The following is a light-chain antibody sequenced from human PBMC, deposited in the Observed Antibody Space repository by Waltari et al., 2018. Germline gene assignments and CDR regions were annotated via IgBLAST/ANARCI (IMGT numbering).Light chain of an antibody. J-gene: IGKJ2*03. CDR3: QQHDNSPHS. Sequence: DIQMTQSPSSLSASVGDRVTITCRASQGISNWLAWYQQKPGKAPKLLIYRASNLETGVPSRFSGSGSGTEFILTISSLQPEDIATYYCQQHDNSPHSFGQGTKVEIK. CDR2: RAS. V-gene: IGKV1-33*01. CDR1: QGISNW.